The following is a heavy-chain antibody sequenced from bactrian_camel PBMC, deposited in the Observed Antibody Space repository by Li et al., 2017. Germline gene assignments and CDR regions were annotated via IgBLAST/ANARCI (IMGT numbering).Heavy chain of an antibody. CDR2: ITSLPSLFRAA. D-gene: IGHD1*01. Sequence: DVQLVESGGGLVQPGESLRLSCVASGITFSRHDMSWVRQAPGKEVEWVAGITSLPSLFRAASYADSVKGRFTISRDNAKRTMYLHMNSLKPEDTAMYYCAARYANSRRNCRNDGGIFGYWGQGTQVT. CDR1: GITFSRHD. CDR3: AARYANSRRNCRNDGGIFGY. J-gene: IGHJ6*01. V-gene: IGHV3S40*01.